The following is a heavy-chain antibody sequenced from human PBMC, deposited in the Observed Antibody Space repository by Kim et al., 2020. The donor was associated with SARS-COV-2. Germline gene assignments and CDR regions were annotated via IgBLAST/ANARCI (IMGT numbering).Heavy chain of an antibody. V-gene: IGHV4-31*02. D-gene: IGHD2-21*02. CDR3: ARDSGYCGGDCYSGGFDY. Sequence: KSRVTISVDTSKNQFSLKLSSVTAADTAVYYCARDSGYCGGDCYSGGFDYWGQGTLVTVSS. J-gene: IGHJ4*02.